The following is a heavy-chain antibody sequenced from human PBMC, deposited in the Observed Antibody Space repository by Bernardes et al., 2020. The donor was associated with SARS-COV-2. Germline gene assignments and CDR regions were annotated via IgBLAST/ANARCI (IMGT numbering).Heavy chain of an antibody. J-gene: IGHJ4*02. CDR3: ARSVGATSSTDF. CDR1: GGSIRSSRYY. V-gene: IGHV4-39*01. D-gene: IGHD1-26*01. CDR2: VYYRGTV. Sequence: SHTLTRTCTVSGGSIRSSRYYWGWIRRTTGKELEWIGTVYYRGTVYYNPSLRGRLTISVDTSQNQFSLKLRSVTAADTAIYYCARSVGATSSTDFWGQGTLVTVSS.